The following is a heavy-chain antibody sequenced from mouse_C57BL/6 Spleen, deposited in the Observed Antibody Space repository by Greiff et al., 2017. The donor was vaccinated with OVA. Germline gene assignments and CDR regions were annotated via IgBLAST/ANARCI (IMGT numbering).Heavy chain of an antibody. J-gene: IGHJ2*01. CDR2: IDPSDSYT. V-gene: IGHV1-69*01. D-gene: IGHD2-14*01. CDR1: GYTFTSYW. Sequence: QVQLQQPGAELVMPGASVKLSCKASGYTFTSYWMHWVKQRPGQGLEWIGEIDPSDSYTNYNQKFKGKSTLTVDKSASTAYMQLSSLTSEDSAVYYCARAGTPAYFDYWGQGTTRTVSS. CDR3: ARAGTPAYFDY.